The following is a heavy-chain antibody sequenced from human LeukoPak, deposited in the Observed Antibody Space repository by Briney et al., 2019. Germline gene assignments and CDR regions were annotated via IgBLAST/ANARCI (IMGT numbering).Heavy chain of an antibody. D-gene: IGHD3-16*02. J-gene: IGHJ5*02. CDR1: GGSISSYY. CDR2: IYYSGST. V-gene: IGHV4-59*01. Sequence: PSETLSLTCTVSGGSISSYYWSWIRQPPGKGLEWIGYIYYSGSTNYNPSLKSRVTISVDTSKNLFSLKLSSVTAADTAVYYCARSGRDYDYVWGSYRYLDWFDPWGQGTLVTVSS. CDR3: ARSGRDYDYVWGSYRYLDWFDP.